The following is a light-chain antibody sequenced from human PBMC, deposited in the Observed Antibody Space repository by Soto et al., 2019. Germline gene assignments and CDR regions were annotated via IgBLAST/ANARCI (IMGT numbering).Light chain of an antibody. J-gene: IGLJ3*02. CDR3: SSYAGSNNWV. CDR1: SSDVGVYDY. Sequence: QSALTQPPSASGSPGQSVTISCTGTSSDVGVYDYVSWYQQHPGKAPKVMIYDVSKRPSGVPGRFSGSKSGNTASLTVSGLQSEDEGDYYCSSYAGSNNWVFGGGSK. V-gene: IGLV2-8*01. CDR2: DVS.